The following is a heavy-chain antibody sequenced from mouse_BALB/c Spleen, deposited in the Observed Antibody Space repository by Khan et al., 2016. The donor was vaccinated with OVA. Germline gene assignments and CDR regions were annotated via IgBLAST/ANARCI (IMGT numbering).Heavy chain of an antibody. CDR3: ARVYGGDFDY. Sequence: EVQLQESEPGLVKPSQSLSLTCPVTSYSIASDYAWNWIRQFPGNKLEWLGFISYSGNTNYNPSLKSRISITRDTSKNQFFLQLKSVTSENAATYYCARVYGGDFDYWGQGTTLTVSS. CDR2: ISYSGNT. V-gene: IGHV3-2*02. D-gene: IGHD1-1*01. CDR1: SYSIASDYA. J-gene: IGHJ2*01.